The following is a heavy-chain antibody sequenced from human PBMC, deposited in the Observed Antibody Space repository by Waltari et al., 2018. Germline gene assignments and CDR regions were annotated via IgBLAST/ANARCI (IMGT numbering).Heavy chain of an antibody. CDR1: GGSISSSSYY. Sequence: QLQLQESGPGLVKPSETLSLTCTVSGGSISSSSYYWGWIRQPPGKGLEWIGSIYYSGSTYYNPSLKSRVTISVDTSKNQFSLKLSSVTAADTAVYYCASLHLWAYYDYVWGSYGFDYWGQGTLVTVSS. CDR3: ASLHLWAYYDYVWGSYGFDY. J-gene: IGHJ4*02. CDR2: IYYSGST. V-gene: IGHV4-39*01. D-gene: IGHD3-16*01.